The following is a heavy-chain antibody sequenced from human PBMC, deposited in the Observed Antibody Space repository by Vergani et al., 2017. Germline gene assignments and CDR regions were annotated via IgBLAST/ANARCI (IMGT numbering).Heavy chain of an antibody. CDR1: GGSLSSSV. CDR3: AKEYTVAVATPCYYNGLDV. V-gene: IGHV1-69*13. D-gene: IGHD6-19*01. CDR2: HLPKFGTA. Sequence: QVHLVQSGTEVKKPGSSVKVSCKASGGSLSSSVITWVRQAPGQGLEWMGRHLPKFGTANYAQKFQGRVTITADESTSTSYLALSSLTSDDTAVYYCAKEYTVAVATPCYYNGLDVWGQGTTVTVSS. J-gene: IGHJ6*02.